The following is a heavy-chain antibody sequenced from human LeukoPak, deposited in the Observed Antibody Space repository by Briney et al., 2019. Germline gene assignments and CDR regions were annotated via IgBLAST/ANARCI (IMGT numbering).Heavy chain of an antibody. CDR3: ARVRPRGYYDSSGYYGNYHMDV. V-gene: IGHV4-59*01. CDR2: IYYSGST. J-gene: IGHJ6*03. Sequence: KPSETLSLTCSVSGGSINNYYWSWIRQPPGKGLEWIGYIYYSGSTSYNPSLKSRVTISVDTSKNQFSLKLSSVTAADTAVYYCARVRPRGYYDSSGYYGNYHMDVWGKGTTVTISS. D-gene: IGHD3-22*01. CDR1: GGSINNYY.